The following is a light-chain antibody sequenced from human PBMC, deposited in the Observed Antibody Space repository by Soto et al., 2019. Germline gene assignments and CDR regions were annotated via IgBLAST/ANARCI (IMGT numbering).Light chain of an antibody. CDR1: QSISTY. Sequence: DIQMTTSPSSLSASVGGRFTITCRASQSISTYLNWYQQTPGKAPALLISSASTLQSGVPSRFSGSGSGTDFTLTISSLQPEDFATYYCQQSNSIPFTFGQGTRLEIK. CDR2: SAS. CDR3: QQSNSIPFT. V-gene: IGKV1-39*01. J-gene: IGKJ5*01.